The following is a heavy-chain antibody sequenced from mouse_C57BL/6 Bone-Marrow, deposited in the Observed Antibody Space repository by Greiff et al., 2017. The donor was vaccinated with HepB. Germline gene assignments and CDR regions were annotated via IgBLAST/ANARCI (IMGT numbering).Heavy chain of an antibody. D-gene: IGHD2-3*01. CDR2: INSDGGST. CDR1: EYEFPSHD. J-gene: IGHJ3*01. CDR3: ARHGGDGYYVPFAY. Sequence: EVKVVESGGGLVQPGESLKLSCESYEYEFPSHDMSWVRKTPEKRLELVAAINSDGGSTYYPDTMERRFIISRDNTKKTLYLQMSSLRSEDTALYYCARHGGDGYYVPFAYWGQGTLVTVSA. V-gene: IGHV5-2*01.